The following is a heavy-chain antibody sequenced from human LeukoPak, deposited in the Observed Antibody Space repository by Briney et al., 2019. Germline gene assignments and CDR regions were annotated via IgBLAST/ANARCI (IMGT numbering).Heavy chain of an antibody. CDR3: ATESGTYSGTCFDY. CDR1: GFTFSSYW. V-gene: IGHV3-7*04. CDR2: INKDGSKK. D-gene: IGHD1-26*01. Sequence: PGGSLRLSCAASGFTFSSYWMSWVRQAPGKGLEWVANINKDGSKKYYVDSVKGRLTISRDNAEKSLYLQMDSLRGEDTAVYYCATESGTYSGTCFDYWGQGNLVTVSS. J-gene: IGHJ4*02.